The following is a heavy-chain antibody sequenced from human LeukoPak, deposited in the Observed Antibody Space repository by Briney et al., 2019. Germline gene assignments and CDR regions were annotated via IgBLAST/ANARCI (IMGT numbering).Heavy chain of an antibody. Sequence: ASVKVSCKASGYTFTSYDINWVRQATGQGLEWMGWMNPNSGNTGYAQKFQGRVTMTRSTSISTAYMELSSLRSEDTAVYYCARGGYAHYDFWSGYQQTVNWFDPWGQGTLVTVSS. CDR3: ARGGYAHYDFWSGYQQTVNWFDP. D-gene: IGHD3-3*01. J-gene: IGHJ5*02. V-gene: IGHV1-8*01. CDR1: GYTFTSYD. CDR2: MNPNSGNT.